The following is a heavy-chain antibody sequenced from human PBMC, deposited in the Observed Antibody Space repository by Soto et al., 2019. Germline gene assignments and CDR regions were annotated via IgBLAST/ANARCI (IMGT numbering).Heavy chain of an antibody. CDR2: IYHSGST. Sequence: WIRQPPGKGLEWMGYIYHSGSTYYNPSLKSRVTISVDRSKNQFSLKLSSVTAADTAVYYCARVPGPWGQGTLVTVSS. CDR3: ARVPGP. J-gene: IGHJ5*02. V-gene: IGHV4-30-2*01.